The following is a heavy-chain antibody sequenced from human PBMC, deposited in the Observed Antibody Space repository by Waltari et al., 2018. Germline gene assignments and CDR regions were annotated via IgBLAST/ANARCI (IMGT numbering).Heavy chain of an antibody. Sequence: QVQLVQSGAEVKKPGASVKVSCKASGYTFTSYGISWVRQAPGQGLEWRGWISAYSGNTNYAQKLKGRVTMTTDTSTSTDDLSLSSLRPDDTAVHYCSGGAYDFWCCYYTGYYYYYMDLWGKGTPVTVS. CDR2: ISAYSGNT. CDR3: SGGAYDFWCCYYTGYYYYYMDL. D-gene: IGHD3-3*01. CDR1: GYTFTSYG. V-gene: IGHV1-18*01. J-gene: IGHJ6*03.